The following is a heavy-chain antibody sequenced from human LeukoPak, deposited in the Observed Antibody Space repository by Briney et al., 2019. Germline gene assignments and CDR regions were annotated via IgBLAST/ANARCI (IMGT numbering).Heavy chain of an antibody. V-gene: IGHV4-30-2*01. CDR3: AREDCSSTNCYFDY. CDR1: GGSISSGDYY. J-gene: IGHJ4*02. D-gene: IGHD2-2*01. CDR2: IYHSGST. Sequence: SQTLSLTCTVSGGSISSGDYYWSWIRQPPGKGLEWIGYIYHSGSTYYTPSLKSRVIISIDRSKNQFSLRLSSVTAADTAVYYCAREDCSSTNCYFDYWGQGTLVPVSS.